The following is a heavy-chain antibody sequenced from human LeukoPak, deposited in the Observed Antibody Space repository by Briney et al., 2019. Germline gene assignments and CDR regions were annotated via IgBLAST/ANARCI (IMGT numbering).Heavy chain of an antibody. CDR2: IIPKSGGT. CDR1: GYTFTGYY. CDR3: ARHPYSGSYHFDY. Sequence: ASVKVSCKASGYTFTGYYIHWLRQAPGQGLEWMGWIIPKSGGTKYAQSFQGRVTMTRDTSISTAYLELSRLRSDDTAVYYCARHPYSGSYHFDYWGQGTLVTVSS. D-gene: IGHD1-26*01. J-gene: IGHJ4*02. V-gene: IGHV1-2*02.